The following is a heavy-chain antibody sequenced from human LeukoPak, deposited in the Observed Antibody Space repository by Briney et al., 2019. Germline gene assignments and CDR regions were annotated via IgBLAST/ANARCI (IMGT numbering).Heavy chain of an antibody. CDR1: GYTFSNAW. CDR2: IKSKTDGGTT. V-gene: IGHV3-15*01. J-gene: IGHJ5*02. D-gene: IGHD6-13*01. Sequence: GGSLRLSCAASGYTFSNAWMSWVRQAPGKGLEWVGRIKSKTDGGTTDYAAPVKGRFTISRDDSKNTLYLQMNSLKTEDTAVYYCTTDSRRYNWFDPWGQGTLVTVSS. CDR3: TTDSRRYNWFDP.